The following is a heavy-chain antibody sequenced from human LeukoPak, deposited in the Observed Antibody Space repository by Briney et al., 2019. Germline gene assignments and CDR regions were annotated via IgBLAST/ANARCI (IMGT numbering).Heavy chain of an antibody. CDR2: IHYSGVT. CDR1: GVSITTHY. CDR3: ASRDISSGIDY. D-gene: IGHD3-22*01. Sequence: PSETLSLTCTVSGVSITTHYWSWIRQPPGKGLEWIGYIHYSGVTNYNPSLKSRVTISIDTSKNQFSLKLSSVTAADTAVYFCASRDISSGIDYWGQGTLVTVSS. J-gene: IGHJ4*02. V-gene: IGHV4-59*11.